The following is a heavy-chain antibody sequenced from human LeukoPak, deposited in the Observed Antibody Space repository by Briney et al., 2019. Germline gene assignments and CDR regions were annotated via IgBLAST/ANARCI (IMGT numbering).Heavy chain of an antibody. J-gene: IGHJ4*02. CDR3: AKGWGGTGRNFFDY. CDR2: ISYDGSNK. CDR1: GFTFSSYA. Sequence: PGGSLRLSCAASGFTFSSYAMHWVRQAPGKGLEWVAVISYDGSNKYYADSVKGRFTISRDNSKNTLYLQMNSLRAEDTAVYYCAKGWGGTGRNFFDYWGQGSQVTVSS. V-gene: IGHV3-30-3*01. D-gene: IGHD1-26*01.